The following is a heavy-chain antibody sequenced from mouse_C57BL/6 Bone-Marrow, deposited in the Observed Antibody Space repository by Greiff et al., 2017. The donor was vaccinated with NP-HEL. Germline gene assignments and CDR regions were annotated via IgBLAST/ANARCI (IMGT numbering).Heavy chain of an antibody. CDR3: ARMDTRAFDV. Sequence: DVQLVESGGGLVKPGGSLKLSCAASGFTFSSYAMSWVRQTPEKRLEWVATISDGGSYTYYPDNVKGRFTISRDNAKNNLYLQMSHLNSEDTAMYYCARMDTRAFDVWGTGTTVTVSS. V-gene: IGHV5-4*01. CDR1: GFTFSSYA. D-gene: IGHD3-1*01. CDR2: ISDGGSYT. J-gene: IGHJ1*03.